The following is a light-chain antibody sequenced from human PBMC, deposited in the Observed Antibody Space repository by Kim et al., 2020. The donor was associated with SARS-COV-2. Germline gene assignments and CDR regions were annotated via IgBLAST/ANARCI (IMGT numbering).Light chain of an antibody. CDR1: KSISSH. Sequence: ASVGDRVTITCRTTKSISSHLNWYQQKPGRAPKLLSSAASTLQGGVPSRFSGSGSETDFTLTISSLQPEDFATYFCQQSYITPFTFGPGTKVDIK. V-gene: IGKV1-39*01. J-gene: IGKJ3*01. CDR3: QQSYITPFT. CDR2: AAS.